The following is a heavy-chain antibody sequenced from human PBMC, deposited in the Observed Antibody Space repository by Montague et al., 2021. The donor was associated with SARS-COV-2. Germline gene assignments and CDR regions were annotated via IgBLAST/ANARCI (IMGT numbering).Heavy chain of an antibody. CDR2: IYYSGST. J-gene: IGHJ6*02. D-gene: IGHD3-22*01. CDR1: GGPISNYY. V-gene: IGHV4-59*01. CDR3: ARGGGYYNYGFDV. Sequence: SETLSLTCTVSGGPISNYYWSWIRQPPGRGLEWIGYIYYSGSTDYSPSLKSRVTISLDTSKNQFSLKVTSVTAADTAVYYCARGGGYYNYGFDVWGPGTTVTVSS.